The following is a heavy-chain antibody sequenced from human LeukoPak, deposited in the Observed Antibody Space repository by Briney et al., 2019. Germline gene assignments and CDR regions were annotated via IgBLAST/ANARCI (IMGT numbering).Heavy chain of an antibody. D-gene: IGHD2-2*01. CDR2: IRSKANSYAT. V-gene: IGHV3-73*01. CDR3: TRLSTNGAFDI. Sequence: GGSLRLSCAASGFTFNSYAMHWVRQASGKGLEWVGRIRSKANSYATAYAASVKGRFTISRDDSKNTAYLQMNSLKTEDTAVYYCTRLSTNGAFDIWGQGTMVTVSS. CDR1: GFTFNSYA. J-gene: IGHJ3*02.